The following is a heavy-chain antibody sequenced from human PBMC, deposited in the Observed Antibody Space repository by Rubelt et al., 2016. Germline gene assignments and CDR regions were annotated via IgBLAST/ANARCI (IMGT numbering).Heavy chain of an antibody. CDR2: INAGNGNT. J-gene: IGHJ4*02. V-gene: IGHV1-3*01. CDR3: ARAQRIRLLMVYAPTFDY. D-gene: IGHD2-8*01. Sequence: QVQLVQSGAEVKKPGASVKVSCKASGYTFTSYAMHWVRQAPGQRLDGMGWINAGNGNTKYSQKFQGRVTITRDTSASTAYMELSSLRSEDTAVYYCARAQRIRLLMVYAPTFDYWGQGTLVTVSS. CDR1: GYTFTSYA.